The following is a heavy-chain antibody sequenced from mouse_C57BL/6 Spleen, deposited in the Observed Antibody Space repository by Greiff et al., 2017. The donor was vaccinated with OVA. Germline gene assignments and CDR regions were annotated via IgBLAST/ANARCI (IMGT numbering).Heavy chain of an antibody. CDR2: INYDGSST. Sequence: EVHLVESEGGLVQPGSSMKLSCTASGFTFSDYYMAWVRQVPEKGLEWVANINYDGSSTYYLDSLKSRFIISRDNAKNIQYLQMSSLKSEDTATYCCARERGGTKLGQSAMDYWGQGTSVTVSS. D-gene: IGHD1-3*01. V-gene: IGHV5-16*01. CDR1: GFTFSDYY. J-gene: IGHJ4*01. CDR3: ARERGGTKLGQSAMDY.